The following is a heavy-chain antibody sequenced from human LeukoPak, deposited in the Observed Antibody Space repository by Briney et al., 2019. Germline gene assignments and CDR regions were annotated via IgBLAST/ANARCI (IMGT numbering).Heavy chain of an antibody. V-gene: IGHV4-59*12. CDR3: ARDYYGP. J-gene: IGHJ5*02. Sequence: SETLSLNCHVSGASNKNYYCSWIRQPPGERLEWIGYISYSGNTRYNPSLRSRVTMSVDTSSDQFSLNLNSVTAADTAVYYCARDYYGPWGLGTLVTVSS. CDR2: ISYSGNT. CDR1: GASNKNYY. D-gene: IGHD3-10*01.